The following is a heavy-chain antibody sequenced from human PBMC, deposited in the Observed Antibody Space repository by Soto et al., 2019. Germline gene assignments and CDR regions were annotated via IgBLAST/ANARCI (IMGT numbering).Heavy chain of an antibody. Sequence: SETLSLTCAVYGGSFSGYYWSWIRQPPGKGLEWIGEINHSGSTNYNPSLKSRVTISVDTSKNQFSLKLSFVTAADTAVYYCARNLFRLGDILTGYPDYWGQGTLVTVSS. CDR1: GGSFSGYY. V-gene: IGHV4-34*01. J-gene: IGHJ4*02. CDR3: ARNLFRLGDILTGYPDY. D-gene: IGHD3-9*01. CDR2: INHSGST.